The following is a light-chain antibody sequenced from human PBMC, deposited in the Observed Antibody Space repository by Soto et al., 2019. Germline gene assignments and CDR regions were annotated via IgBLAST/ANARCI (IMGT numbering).Light chain of an antibody. J-gene: IGKJ4*01. CDR2: GAS. CDR1: QGVSSSY. Sequence: EIVLTQSPGTLSLSPGERATLSCRASQGVSSSYLAWYQQKPGQPPRLLIYGASSRATGIPDRFSGSGSGTDFPLTITRREPEDFAVYYCQHYRTSFGGGTKVEIK. CDR3: QHYRTS. V-gene: IGKV3-20*01.